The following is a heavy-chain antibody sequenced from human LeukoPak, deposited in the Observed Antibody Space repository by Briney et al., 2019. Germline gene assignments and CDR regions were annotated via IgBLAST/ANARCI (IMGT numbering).Heavy chain of an antibody. CDR3: AKQWLEERIIDY. V-gene: IGHV3-30*18. CDR1: GFTFSSYD. D-gene: IGHD6-19*01. Sequence: GRTLRLSCAASGFTFSSYDMHWVRQAPGKGLEWVAVISYDGSNKYYADSVKGRFTISRDNSKNTLYLQMNSLRAEDTAVYYCAKQWLEERIIDYWGQGTLVTVSS. J-gene: IGHJ4*02. CDR2: ISYDGSNK.